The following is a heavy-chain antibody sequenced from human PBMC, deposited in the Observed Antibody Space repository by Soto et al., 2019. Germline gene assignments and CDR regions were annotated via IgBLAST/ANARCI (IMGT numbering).Heavy chain of an antibody. CDR2: FDPEDGET. Sequence: QVQLVQSGAEVKKPGASVKVSCKVSGYTLTELSMHWVRQAPGTGLERMGGFDPEDGETIYAQKFQGRVTMTEDTSTDRAYVELSSLRSVDTAVYYCATIERTALRWFGEFHWGQGTLVTVSS. CDR3: ATIERTALRWFGEFH. J-gene: IGHJ4*02. V-gene: IGHV1-24*01. CDR1: GYTLTELS. D-gene: IGHD3-10*01.